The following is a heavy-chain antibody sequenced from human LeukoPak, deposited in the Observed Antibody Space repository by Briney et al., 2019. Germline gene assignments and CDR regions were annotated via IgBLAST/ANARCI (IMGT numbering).Heavy chain of an antibody. CDR1: GDSISSSSYY. D-gene: IGHD4-23*01. J-gene: IGHJ3*02. Sequence: PSETLSLTCTVSGDSISSSSYYWGWIRQPPGKELEWIGSIYYSGSTYYNPSLNSRATISVDTSKNQFSLKLSSVTAADTAVYYCARDYLGGNPDAFDIWGQGTMVTVSS. CDR2: IYYSGST. V-gene: IGHV4-39*07. CDR3: ARDYLGGNPDAFDI.